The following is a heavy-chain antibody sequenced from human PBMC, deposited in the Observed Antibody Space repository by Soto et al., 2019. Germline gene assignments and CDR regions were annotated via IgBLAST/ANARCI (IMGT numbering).Heavy chain of an antibody. V-gene: IGHV4-4*07. J-gene: IGHJ6*02. Sequence: SETLSLTCTVSVDSISTYYWSWIRRSAGKGLEWIGRIDASGNTNYNPSLKSRVTMSADTSKKQFSLKLTSVTAADTAVYYCARYSNNWFQTEGMDVWGQGTTVAVSS. CDR3: ARYSNNWFQTEGMDV. D-gene: IGHD1-20*01. CDR1: VDSISTYY. CDR2: IDASGNT.